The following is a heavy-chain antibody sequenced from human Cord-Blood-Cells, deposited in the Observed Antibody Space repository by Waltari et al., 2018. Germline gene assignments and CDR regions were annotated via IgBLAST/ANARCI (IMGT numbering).Heavy chain of an antibody. Sequence: QVQLVESGGGVVQPGRSLSLSCAASGFTFSSYAIQWVRRAPGKGLEWVAVISYDGSNKYYADSVKGRFTISRDNSKNTLYLQMNSLRAEDTAVYYCARDPYDSSGYYFDYWGQGTLVTVSS. J-gene: IGHJ4*02. CDR2: ISYDGSNK. CDR1: GFTFSSYA. V-gene: IGHV3-30-3*01. CDR3: ARDPYDSSGYYFDY. D-gene: IGHD3-22*01.